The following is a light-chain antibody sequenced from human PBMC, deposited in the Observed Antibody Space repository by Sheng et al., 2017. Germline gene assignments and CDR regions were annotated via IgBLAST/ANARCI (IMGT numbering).Light chain of an antibody. Sequence: DIQMTQSPSSLSASVGDRVTITCRASQSIGDSLNWYQQKPGRAPRLLLYGTSNLQSGVPSRFRGSGGETDFTLSITSLQPEDFATYYCQQGSSNPPAFGPRT. CDR1: QSIGDS. V-gene: IGKV1-39*01. CDR3: QQGSSNPPA. CDR2: GTS. J-gene: IGKJ3*01.